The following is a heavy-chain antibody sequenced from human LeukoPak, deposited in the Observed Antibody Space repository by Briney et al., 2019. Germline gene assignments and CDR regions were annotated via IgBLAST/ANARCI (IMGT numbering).Heavy chain of an antibody. J-gene: IGHJ4*02. CDR1: GFTFSSYS. CDR3: AKLVGMDYDFWSGTVDY. V-gene: IGHV3-21*01. CDR2: ISSSSSYI. D-gene: IGHD3-3*01. Sequence: GGSLRLSCAASGFTFSSYSMNWVRQAPGKGLEWVSSISSSSSYIYYADSAKGRFTISRDNSKNTLYLQMNSLRAEDTAVYYCAKLVGMDYDFWSGTVDYWGQGTLVTVSS.